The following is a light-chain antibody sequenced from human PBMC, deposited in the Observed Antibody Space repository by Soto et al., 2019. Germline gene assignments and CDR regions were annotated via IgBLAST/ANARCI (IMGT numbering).Light chain of an antibody. Sequence: QSVLTQPPSVSGAPGQRVTISCTGSSSNIGSGYDVHWYQHLPGTAPKLLIYGNNNRPSGVPDRFSGSKSGTSASLAITGLQAEDEADDYCQSYDSSLSGYVFGTGTKLTVL. J-gene: IGLJ1*01. V-gene: IGLV1-40*01. CDR2: GNN. CDR1: SSNIGSGYD. CDR3: QSYDSSLSGYV.